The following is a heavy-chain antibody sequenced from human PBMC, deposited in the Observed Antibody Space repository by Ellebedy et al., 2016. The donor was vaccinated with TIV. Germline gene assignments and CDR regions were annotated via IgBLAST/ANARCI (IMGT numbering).Heavy chain of an antibody. V-gene: IGHV4-59*01. J-gene: IGHJ6*02. CDR1: GGSISPYY. CDR2: ISYSGSA. CDR3: ARSLPQEAPYYYYGMDV. Sequence: MPSETLSLTCTVSGGSISPYYWSWIRQPPGKGLEWIGYISYSGSANYNPSLTSRVTISVDTSKNHFSLRLTSVTAADTAVYYCARSLPQEAPYYYYGMDVWGQGTTVTVSS.